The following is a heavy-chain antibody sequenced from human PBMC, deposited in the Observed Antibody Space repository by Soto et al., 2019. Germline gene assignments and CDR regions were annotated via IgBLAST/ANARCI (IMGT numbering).Heavy chain of an antibody. J-gene: IGHJ4*02. D-gene: IGHD3-10*01. CDR2: ISYDGSNK. CDR3: AKDLIRDTKRFGEFGY. V-gene: IGHV3-30*18. CDR1: GFTFSSYG. Sequence: GGSLRLSCAASGFTFSSYGMHWVRQAPGKGLEWVAVISYDGSNKYYADSVKGRFTISRDNSKNTLYLQMNSLRAEDTAVYYCAKDLIRDTKRFGEFGYWGQGTLVTVSS.